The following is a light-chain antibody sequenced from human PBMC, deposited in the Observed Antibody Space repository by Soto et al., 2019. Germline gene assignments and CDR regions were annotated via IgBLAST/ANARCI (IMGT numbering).Light chain of an antibody. CDR2: DNR. CDR1: NIRSES. CDR3: QVWPTSSDQCV. V-gene: IGLV3-21*02. Sequence: SYELTQPPSLSVAPGQTARITCGGDNIRSESVHWYQQKPGQAPVLVVYDNRDRPSGVPERFSGSNSGNTATMSISGVEAGDEADYYCQVWPTSSDQCVFGGRTKVTVL. J-gene: IGLJ2*01.